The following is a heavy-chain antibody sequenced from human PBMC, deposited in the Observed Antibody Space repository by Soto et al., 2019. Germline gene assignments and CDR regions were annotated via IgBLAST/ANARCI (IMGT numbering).Heavy chain of an antibody. V-gene: IGHV3-23*01. Sequence: GGSLRLSCAASGVTFSSYVMTWVRQAPGKGLEWVSAITGSGGSTYYADSVKGRFTISRDNSKNTLYLQMNSLRVEDTAVYYCAKDNEVGAWSGYSYHYYYGMDVWGQGTTVTVSS. CDR2: ITGSGGST. CDR3: AKDNEVGAWSGYSYHYYYGMDV. D-gene: IGHD3-3*01. CDR1: GVTFSSYV. J-gene: IGHJ6*02.